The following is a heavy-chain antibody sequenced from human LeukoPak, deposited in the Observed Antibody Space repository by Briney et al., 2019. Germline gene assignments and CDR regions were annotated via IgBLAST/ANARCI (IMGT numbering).Heavy chain of an antibody. Sequence: ASVKVSCKASGGTSSSYAISWVRQAPGQGLEWMGGIIPIFGTANYAQKFQGRVTITTDESTSTAYMELSSLRSEDAAVYYCARGGGFDFWADDYYYMDVWGKGTTVTVSS. J-gene: IGHJ6*03. CDR3: ARGGGFDFWADDYYYMDV. CDR2: IIPIFGTA. V-gene: IGHV1-69*05. CDR1: GGTSSSYA. D-gene: IGHD3/OR15-3a*01.